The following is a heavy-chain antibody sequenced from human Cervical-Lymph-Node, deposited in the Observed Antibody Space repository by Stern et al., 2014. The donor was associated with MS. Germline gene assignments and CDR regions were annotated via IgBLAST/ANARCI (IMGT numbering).Heavy chain of an antibody. J-gene: IGHJ5*02. CDR2: IYHSGST. V-gene: IGHV4-4*02. D-gene: IGHD2-21*02. Sequence: QVQLQESGPGLVKPSGTLSLTCTVSGDSISSNYWWSWVRQPPGKGLEWIGEIYHSGSTKYNPSLKSRVTRSLDKSKDQFSLELTSVTAADTAIYYCARDARGGGDCCNWFDPWGQGTLVTVSS. CDR1: GDSISSNYW. CDR3: ARDARGGGDCCNWFDP.